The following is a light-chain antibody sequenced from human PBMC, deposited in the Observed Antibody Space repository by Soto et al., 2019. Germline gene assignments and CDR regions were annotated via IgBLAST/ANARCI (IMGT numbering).Light chain of an antibody. CDR2: AAS. J-gene: IGKJ2*01. V-gene: IGKV1-39*01. CDR1: QSISSY. Sequence: DIQMTQSPSSLSASVGDRVTITCRASQSISSYLNWYQQKPGKTPKILIYAASSLQSGVPSRFSGSGSGTDLPLTISSLQPEDFATYYCQQSYSTPYTFGQGTKLEIK. CDR3: QQSYSTPYT.